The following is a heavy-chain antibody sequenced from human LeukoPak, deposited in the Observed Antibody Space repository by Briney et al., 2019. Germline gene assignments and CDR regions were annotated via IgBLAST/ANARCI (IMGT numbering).Heavy chain of an antibody. Sequence: ASVKVSCKASGYTFTGYYMHWVRQAPGQGLEWMGWINPNSGGTNYAQKFQGWVTMTRDTSISTAYMELSRLRSDDTAVYYCARVSVDTYYYGMDVWGQGTTVTVSS. J-gene: IGHJ6*02. CDR2: INPNSGGT. V-gene: IGHV1-2*04. CDR1: GYTFTGYY. D-gene: IGHD5-18*01. CDR3: ARVSVDTYYYGMDV.